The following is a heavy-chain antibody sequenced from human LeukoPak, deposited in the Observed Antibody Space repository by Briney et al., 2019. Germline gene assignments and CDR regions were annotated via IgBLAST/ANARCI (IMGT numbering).Heavy chain of an antibody. J-gene: IGHJ5*02. CDR3: AGSEYYYGCFDP. CDR2: INPNSGDT. CDR1: GYSFTGYY. V-gene: IGHV1-2*02. D-gene: IGHD3-10*01. Sequence: ASVKVSCTASGYSFTGYYMHWVRQAPGQGLEWMGWINPNSGDTNFAQNFQGRVTMTRDTSISTVYMELSRLRSDDTAVYYCAGSEYYYGCFDPWGQGTLVTVSS.